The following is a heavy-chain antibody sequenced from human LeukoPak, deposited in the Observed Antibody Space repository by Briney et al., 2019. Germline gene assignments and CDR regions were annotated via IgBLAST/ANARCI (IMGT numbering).Heavy chain of an antibody. Sequence: GGSLRLSCAASGFTFSSYGMHWVRQAPGKGLEWVAVIWYDGSNKYYADSVKGRFTISRDNSKNTLYLQMNSLRAEDTAVYYCARGIAVAGYYYYGMDVWGQGTTVTVSS. V-gene: IGHV3-33*08. CDR1: GFTFSSYG. CDR2: IWYDGSNK. J-gene: IGHJ6*02. D-gene: IGHD6-19*01. CDR3: ARGIAVAGYYYYGMDV.